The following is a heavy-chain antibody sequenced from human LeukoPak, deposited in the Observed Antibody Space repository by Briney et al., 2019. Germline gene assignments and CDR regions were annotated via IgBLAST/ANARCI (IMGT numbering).Heavy chain of an antibody. V-gene: IGHV3-48*03. Sequence: PGGSLRLSCAASGFTFSSYEMNWVRQAPGKGLEWVSYISSSGSTIYYADSVKGRFTISRDNAKNSLYLQMNSLRAEDTAVYYCARDTPVTMIVSASPGGFDYWGQGTLVTVSS. CDR3: ARDTPVTMIVSASPGGFDY. D-gene: IGHD3-22*01. CDR2: ISSSGSTI. J-gene: IGHJ4*02. CDR1: GFTFSSYE.